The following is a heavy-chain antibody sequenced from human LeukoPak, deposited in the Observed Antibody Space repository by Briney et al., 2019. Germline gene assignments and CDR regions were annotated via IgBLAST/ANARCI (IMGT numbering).Heavy chain of an antibody. CDR2: LYISGST. V-gene: IGHV4-4*07. CDR1: GASISSYY. CDR3: ARDLSGSLYFDY. D-gene: IGHD3-10*01. J-gene: IGHJ4*02. Sequence: SETLSLTCTVSGASISSYYYNWVRQTAGRGLEWIGRLYISGSTDYNPSLKSRVTISVDTSNNQFSLNLNSVTAADTAVYFCARDLSGSLYFDYWGQGVLVTVSS.